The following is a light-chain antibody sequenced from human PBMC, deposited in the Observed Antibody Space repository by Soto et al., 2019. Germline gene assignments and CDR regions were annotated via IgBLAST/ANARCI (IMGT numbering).Light chain of an antibody. CDR1: QGISNY. J-gene: IGKJ4*01. CDR2: AAS. Sequence: DIQMTQSPSSLSASVGDRVTITCRASQGISNYLAWYQQKPGKVPKLLIYAASTLQSGVPSRFSGSGSGTNFTLTISILQPEDVATYYCQRGLTFGGGTKVDIK. V-gene: IGKV1-27*01. CDR3: QRGLT.